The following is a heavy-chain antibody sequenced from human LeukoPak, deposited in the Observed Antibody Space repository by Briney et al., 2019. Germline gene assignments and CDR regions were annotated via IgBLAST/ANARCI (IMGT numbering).Heavy chain of an antibody. CDR2: ISAYNGNT. J-gene: IGHJ3*02. Sequence: ASVKVSCKASGYTFTNYGISWVRQAPGQGLEWMGWISAYNGNTNYAQKLQGRVTMTTDTSTSTAYMELRSLRSDDTAVYYCATGGCSSTSCYTWDAFDIWGQGTMVTVSS. CDR3: ATGGCSSTSCYTWDAFDI. D-gene: IGHD2-2*02. CDR1: GYTFTNYG. V-gene: IGHV1-18*01.